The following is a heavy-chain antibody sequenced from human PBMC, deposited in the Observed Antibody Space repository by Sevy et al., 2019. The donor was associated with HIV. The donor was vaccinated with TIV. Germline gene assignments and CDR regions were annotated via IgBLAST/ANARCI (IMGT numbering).Heavy chain of an antibody. D-gene: IGHD2-8*01. V-gene: IGHV3-7*01. CDR2: IKEDGNEK. Sequence: GGCLRLSCAASGFTFSSYWMSWVRQAPGKGLEWVTNIKEDGNEKYYVDSVKGRFTISIDNAKNSLYLQMNSLRAEDTAVYYCAAAGYCTNDVCSAGHYWGQGTLVTVSS. J-gene: IGHJ4*02. CDR3: AAAGYCTNDVCSAGHY. CDR1: GFTFSSYW.